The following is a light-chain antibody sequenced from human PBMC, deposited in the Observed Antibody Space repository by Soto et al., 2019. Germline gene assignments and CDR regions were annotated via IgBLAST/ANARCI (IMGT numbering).Light chain of an antibody. Sequence: TQSPSTLSASVGDRVTITCRASAGLNSRLAWYQQKPGQAPRLLIFAASSRASGIPDRFSGSGSGTDFTLTISRLEPEDFALFYCQYHGSSPITFGQGTRLEIK. V-gene: IGKV3-20*01. CDR3: QYHGSSPIT. J-gene: IGKJ5*01. CDR1: AGLNSR. CDR2: AAS.